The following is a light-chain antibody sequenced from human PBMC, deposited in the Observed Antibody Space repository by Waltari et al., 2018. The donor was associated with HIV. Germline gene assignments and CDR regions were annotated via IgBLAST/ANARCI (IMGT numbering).Light chain of an antibody. Sequence: YVLTQPPSVSVAPGKTATITCGGDRIGTKIVNWYQQKSGQAPQLIIYYDSDRPSGIPERFSGSNSGSTATLTISRVEAGDEADYYCEVWDETRNHVVFGGGTKLFAL. J-gene: IGLJ2*01. CDR2: YDS. CDR1: RIGTKI. V-gene: IGLV3-21*04. CDR3: EVWDETRNHVV.